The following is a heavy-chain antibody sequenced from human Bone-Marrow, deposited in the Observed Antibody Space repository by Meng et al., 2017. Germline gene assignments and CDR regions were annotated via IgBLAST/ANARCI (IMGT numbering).Heavy chain of an antibody. V-gene: IGHV4-39*07. CDR2: IYYSGST. D-gene: IGHD3-10*01. Sequence: SETLSLTCTVSGGSISSSSYYWGWIRQPPGKGLEWIGSIYYSGSTYYNPSLKSRVTISVDTSENQFSLKLSSVTAADTAVYYCARVGQTSYYYASGSYYIDYWGQGTLVTVSS. J-gene: IGHJ4*02. CDR1: GGSISSSSYY. CDR3: ARVGQTSYYYASGSYYIDY.